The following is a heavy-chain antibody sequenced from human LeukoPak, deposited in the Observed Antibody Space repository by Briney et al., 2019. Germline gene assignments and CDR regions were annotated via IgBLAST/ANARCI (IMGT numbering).Heavy chain of an antibody. Sequence: ASVKVSCKASGGTFSSYAISWVRQAPGQGLEWMGGIIPIFGTANYAQKFQGRVTITADESTSTAYMELSSLRSEDTAVYYCARGTAPLSIVGATDYWGQGTLVTVSS. V-gene: IGHV1-69*13. D-gene: IGHD1-26*01. CDR1: GGTFSSYA. CDR2: IIPIFGTA. CDR3: ARGTAPLSIVGATDY. J-gene: IGHJ4*02.